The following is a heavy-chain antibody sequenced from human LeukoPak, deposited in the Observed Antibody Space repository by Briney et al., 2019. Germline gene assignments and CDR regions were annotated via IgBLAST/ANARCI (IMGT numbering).Heavy chain of an antibody. D-gene: IGHD3-22*01. CDR3: ARGLDDSSGYYYDF. V-gene: IGHV4-39*07. CDR1: RGSISTSSHY. CDR2: AYYSGST. J-gene: IGHJ4*02. Sequence: PSETLSLTCTVSRGSISTSSHYWGWIRQPPGKGLEWIGSAYYSGSTFYNPSLKSRVTISVDTSNNQFSLKLTSVTAADTALYYCARGLDDSSGYYYDFWGQGTLATVSS.